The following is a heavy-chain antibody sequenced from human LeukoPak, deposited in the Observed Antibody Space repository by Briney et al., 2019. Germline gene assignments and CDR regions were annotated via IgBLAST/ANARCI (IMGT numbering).Heavy chain of an antibody. Sequence: GGSLRLSCAASGIIFSNYWMHWVGQAPEKGLVWVSRINRDGSTTSYADSVKGRFTISRDNAKNTLYLQMNSVRAEDMAVYYCARDFKEADPWGQGTLVTVSS. J-gene: IGHJ5*02. CDR2: INRDGSTT. CDR3: ARDFKEADP. V-gene: IGHV3-74*01. CDR1: GIIFSNYW.